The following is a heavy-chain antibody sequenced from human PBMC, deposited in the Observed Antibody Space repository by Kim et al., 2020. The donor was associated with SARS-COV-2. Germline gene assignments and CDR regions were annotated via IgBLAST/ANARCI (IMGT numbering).Heavy chain of an antibody. D-gene: IGHD2-15*01. V-gene: IGHV5-10-1*01. CDR3: ARGNPGGGSWNNWFDP. CDR2: IDPSDSYT. J-gene: IGHJ5*02. Sequence: GESLKISCKGSGYSFTSYWISWLRQMPGKGLEWMGRIDPSDSYTNYSPSFQGHVTISADKSISTAYLQWSSLKASDTAMYYCARGNPGGGSWNNWFDPWGQGTLVTVSS. CDR1: GYSFTSYW.